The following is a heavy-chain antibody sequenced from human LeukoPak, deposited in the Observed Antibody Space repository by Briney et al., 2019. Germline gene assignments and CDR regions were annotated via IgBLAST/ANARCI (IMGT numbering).Heavy chain of an antibody. Sequence: SETLSLTCTVSGGSISSSSYYWGWIRQPPGKGLEWIGTIYYSGNTYYNSSLKSRVTISVDTSENQFSLNLSSVTAADTAVYYCARDSDYGGYVLDCWGQGTPVTVSS. CDR1: GGSISSSSYY. CDR2: IYYSGNT. CDR3: ARDSDYGGYVLDC. J-gene: IGHJ4*02. D-gene: IGHD4-23*01. V-gene: IGHV4-39*07.